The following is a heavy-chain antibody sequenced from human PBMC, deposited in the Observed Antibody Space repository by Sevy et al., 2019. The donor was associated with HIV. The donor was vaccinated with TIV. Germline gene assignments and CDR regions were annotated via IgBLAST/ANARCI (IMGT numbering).Heavy chain of an antibody. Sequence: GGSLRLSCVASGLNLDNYAIHWVRQAPGRGLEWVSGLSWKTGTIGFADSVKDRFTISRDNAKNSLYLQMNSLRPEDTALYDCAKTILSSHYYNYGMVVWGQGTTVTVSS. J-gene: IGHJ6*02. CDR2: LSWKTGTI. D-gene: IGHD3-9*01. CDR1: GLNLDNYA. V-gene: IGHV3-9*01. CDR3: AKTILSSHYYNYGMVV.